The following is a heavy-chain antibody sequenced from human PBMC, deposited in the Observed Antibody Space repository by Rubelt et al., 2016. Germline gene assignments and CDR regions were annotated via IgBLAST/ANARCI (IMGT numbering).Heavy chain of an antibody. CDR1: GYSISSGYY. J-gene: IGHJ3*02. Sequence: QVQLQESGPGLVKPSETLSLTCTVSGYSISSGYYWGWIRQPPGKGLEWIGSIVYRGSTYYNPFLKIRVTISADTSNNQFSLKLRSVTAADTALYYCASGSIDAFDIWGQGTMVTVSS. CDR2: IVYRGST. D-gene: IGHD3-10*01. V-gene: IGHV4-38-2*02. CDR3: ASGSIDAFDI.